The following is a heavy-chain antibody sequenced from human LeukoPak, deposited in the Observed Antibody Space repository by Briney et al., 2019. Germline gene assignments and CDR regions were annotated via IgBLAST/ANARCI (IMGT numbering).Heavy chain of an antibody. CDR3: ARPEYSSSSYYYYYYMDV. D-gene: IGHD6-6*01. V-gene: IGHV3-11*01. CDR1: GFTFSDYY. CDR2: ISSSGSTI. Sequence: GGSLRLSCAASGFTFSDYYMSWIRRAPEKGLEWVSYISSSGSTIYYADSVKGRFTISRDNAKNSLYLQMNSLRAEDTAVYYCARPEYSSSSYYYYYYMDVWGKGTTVTVSS. J-gene: IGHJ6*03.